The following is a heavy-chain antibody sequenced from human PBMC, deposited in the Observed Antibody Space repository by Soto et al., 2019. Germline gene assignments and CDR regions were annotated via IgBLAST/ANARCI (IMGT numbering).Heavy chain of an antibody. J-gene: IGHJ5*01. Sequence: SETLSLTCSFSVDSISTVDYFLAFIRQPPGQSLEYIGYIYKSTTTYYNPSFESRVAISLDTSKSQFSLTVTSVTAADTAVYFCARGRYCLTGRCFPNWFDSWGQGTLVTVSS. CDR2: IYKSTTT. CDR1: VDSISTVDYF. D-gene: IGHD2-15*01. V-gene: IGHV4-30-4*01. CDR3: ARGRYCLTGRCFPNWFDS.